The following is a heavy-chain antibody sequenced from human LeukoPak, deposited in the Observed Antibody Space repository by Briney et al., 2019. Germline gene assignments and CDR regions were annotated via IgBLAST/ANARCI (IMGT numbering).Heavy chain of an antibody. Sequence: PSETLSLTCTVSGGSISSSSYYWGWIRQPPGKGLEWIGSIYYSGSTYYNPSLKSRVTISVDTSKNQFSLKLSSVTAADTAVYYCRIVVVPAAGFFDYWGQGTLVTVSS. CDR1: GGSISSSSYY. CDR3: RIVVVPAAGFFDY. V-gene: IGHV4-39*01. CDR2: IYYSGST. J-gene: IGHJ4*02. D-gene: IGHD2-2*01.